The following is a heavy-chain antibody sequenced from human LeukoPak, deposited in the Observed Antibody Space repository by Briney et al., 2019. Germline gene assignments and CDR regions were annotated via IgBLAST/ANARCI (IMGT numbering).Heavy chain of an antibody. J-gene: IGHJ3*02. CDR2: ISSSSSTI. D-gene: IGHD3-10*01. CDR3: ARDRVWYYYGSGSSAPDAFDI. V-gene: IGHV3-48*04. CDR1: GFTFSSYG. Sequence: PGGSLRLSCAASGFTFSSYGMNWVRQAPGKGLEWVSYISSSSSTIYYADSVKGRFTISRDNAKNSLYLQMNSLRAEDTAVYYCARDRVWYYYGSGSSAPDAFDIWGQGTMVTVSS.